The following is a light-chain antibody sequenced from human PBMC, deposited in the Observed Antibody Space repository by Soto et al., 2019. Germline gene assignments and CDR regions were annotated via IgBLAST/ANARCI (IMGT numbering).Light chain of an antibody. J-gene: IGKJ2*01. Sequence: DIQMTQSPSSVSASVGDTVTITCRASQDINSRLAWFQQQPGRPPKYVIQAATMLQSGFPSRFAGSGSGRDFTLTIHTLQPEDSATYYCLQYNSYPYAFGQGTKLEI. CDR3: LQYNSYPYA. CDR1: QDINSR. V-gene: IGKV1-12*01. CDR2: AAT.